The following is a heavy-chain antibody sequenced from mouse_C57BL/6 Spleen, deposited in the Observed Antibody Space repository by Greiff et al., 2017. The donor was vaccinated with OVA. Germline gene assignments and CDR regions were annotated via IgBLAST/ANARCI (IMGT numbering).Heavy chain of an antibody. J-gene: IGHJ2*01. CDR1: GYTFTSYW. CDR2: IDPSDSYT. CDR3: ARRDYSGSSYFDY. D-gene: IGHD1-1*01. V-gene: IGHV1-50*01. Sequence: QVQLQQPGAELVKPGASVKLSCKASGYTFTSYWMQWVKQRPGQGLEWIGEIDPSDSYTNYNQKFKGKATLTVDTSSSTAYMQLSSLTSEDSAVYYYARRDYSGSSYFDYWGQGTTLTVSS.